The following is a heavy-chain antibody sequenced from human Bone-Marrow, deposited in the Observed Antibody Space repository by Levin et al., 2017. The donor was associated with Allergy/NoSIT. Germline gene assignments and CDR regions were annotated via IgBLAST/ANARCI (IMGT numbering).Heavy chain of an antibody. CDR3: VRLTHERLFQHPITAADS. J-gene: IGHJ4*02. CDR2: IFHSGRA. V-gene: IGHV4-39*01. CDR1: SDSIINNVYY. Sequence: ESLKISCSVSSDSIINNVYYWGWIRQPPGKGLQWIGNIFHSGRAYFNPSLQSRATMSVDTSKNQFSLKLKSVTAADSAVYYCVRLTHERLFQHPITAADSWGQGILVTVSS. D-gene: IGHD5-24*01.